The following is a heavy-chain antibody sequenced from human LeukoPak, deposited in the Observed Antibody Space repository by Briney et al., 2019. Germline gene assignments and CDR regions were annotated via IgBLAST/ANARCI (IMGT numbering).Heavy chain of an antibody. CDR3: ARSPPPYYYYYGMDV. CDR1: GFTVSSNY. Sequence: GGSLRLSCAASGFTVSSNYMSWVRQAPGKGLERVSVIYSGGSTYYADSVKGRFTISRDNSKNTLYLQMNSLRAEDTAVYYCARSPPPYYYYYGMDVWGQGTTVTVSS. J-gene: IGHJ6*02. V-gene: IGHV3-53*01. CDR2: IYSGGST.